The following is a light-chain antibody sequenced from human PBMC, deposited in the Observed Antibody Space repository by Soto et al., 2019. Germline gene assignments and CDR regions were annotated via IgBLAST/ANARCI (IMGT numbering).Light chain of an antibody. J-gene: IGKJ1*01. CDR1: QSISSW. CDR2: KAS. V-gene: IGKV1-5*03. Sequence: DIQMTQSPSTLSASIGDRVTITCRASQSISSWLAWYQQNPGKAPKLLIYKASTLESGVPSRFSGSGSGAEFTLTIISLQPDDFETYYFQQYNSSPGTFGQGNKGEIK. CDR3: QQYNSSPGT.